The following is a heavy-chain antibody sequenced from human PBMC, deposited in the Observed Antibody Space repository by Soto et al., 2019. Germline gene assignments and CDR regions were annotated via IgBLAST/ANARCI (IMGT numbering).Heavy chain of an antibody. D-gene: IGHD6-13*01. V-gene: IGHV1-69*13. Sequence: SVKVSCKASGGTFSSYAIGWVRQAPGQGLEWMGGIIPIFGTANYAQKFQGRVTITADESTSTAYMELSSLRSEDTAVYYCARELPGSWYAFDPWGQGTLVTVSS. CDR3: ARELPGSWYAFDP. CDR1: GGTFSSYA. CDR2: IIPIFGTA. J-gene: IGHJ5*02.